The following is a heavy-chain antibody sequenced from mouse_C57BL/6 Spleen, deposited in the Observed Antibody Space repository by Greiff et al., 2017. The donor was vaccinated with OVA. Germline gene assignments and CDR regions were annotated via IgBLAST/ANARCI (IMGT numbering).Heavy chain of an antibody. CDR3: AQDYYYGSSGFAY. J-gene: IGHJ3*01. V-gene: IGHV14-3*01. CDR2: IDPANGNT. Sequence: EVKLQESVAELVRPGASVKLSCTASGFNIKNTYMHWVKQRPEQGLEWIGRIDPANGNTKYAPKFQGKATITADTSSNTAYLQLSSLTSEDTAIYYCAQDYYYGSSGFAYWGQGTLVTVSA. D-gene: IGHD1-1*01. CDR1: GFNIKNTY.